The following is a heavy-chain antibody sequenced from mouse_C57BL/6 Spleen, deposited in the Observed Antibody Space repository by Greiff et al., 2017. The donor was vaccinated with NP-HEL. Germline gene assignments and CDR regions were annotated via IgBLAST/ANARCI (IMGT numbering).Heavy chain of an antibody. D-gene: IGHD1-1*01. V-gene: IGHV1-63*01. CDR3: ARLRVNYYGSSYDYFDY. J-gene: IGHJ2*01. CDR1: GYTFTNYW. Sequence: VQLQQSGAELVRPGTSVKMSCKASGYTFTNYWIGWAKQRPGHGLEWIGDIYPGGGYTNYNEKFKGKATLTADKSSSTAYMQFSSLTSEDSAIYYCARLRVNYYGSSYDYFDYWGQGTTLTVSS. CDR2: IYPGGGYT.